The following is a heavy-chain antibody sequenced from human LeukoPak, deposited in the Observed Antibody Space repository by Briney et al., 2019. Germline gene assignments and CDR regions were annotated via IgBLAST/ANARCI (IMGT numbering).Heavy chain of an antibody. J-gene: IGHJ4*02. V-gene: IGHV3-7*01. D-gene: IGHD3-3*01. Sequence: PGGSLRLSCVASGFTLSGYWMSWVRQAPGKGLEWVANIDGDGSTEAYVDSLKGRFTISRDNAKNSLYLQMNNLRVEDTAVYYCARVGAAFAESVYWGQGTLVTVSS. CDR2: IDGDGSTE. CDR1: GFTLSGYW. CDR3: ARVGAAFAESVY.